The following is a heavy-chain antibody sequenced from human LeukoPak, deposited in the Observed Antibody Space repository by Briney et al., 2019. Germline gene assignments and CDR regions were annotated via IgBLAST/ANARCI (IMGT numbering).Heavy chain of an antibody. D-gene: IGHD4-11*01. J-gene: IGHJ4*02. Sequence: KPSETLSLTCAVSGYSISSDYYWGWIRQPPGKGLEWIGNSYRSGSTDYNPSLKGRVTISVDTSKNQFSLKLSSATAADTAVYYCARVSTTVAVKYWGQGILVTISS. CDR3: ARVSTTVAVKY. CDR2: SYRSGST. CDR1: GYSISSDYY. V-gene: IGHV4-38-2*01.